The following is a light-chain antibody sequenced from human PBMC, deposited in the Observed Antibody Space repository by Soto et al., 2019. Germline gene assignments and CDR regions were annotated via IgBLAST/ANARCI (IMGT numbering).Light chain of an antibody. J-gene: IGKJ3*01. CDR2: KAS. CDR1: QNINSW. Sequence: DIQMTQSPSTLSASVGDRVTITCRASQNINSWLAWYQQKPGKAPKLLIYKASNLESGVPSRFSGSGSGTDFTLTISSLQPDDFATYYCQQYSGYSLFTFGPGTKVDIK. V-gene: IGKV1-5*03. CDR3: QQYSGYSLFT.